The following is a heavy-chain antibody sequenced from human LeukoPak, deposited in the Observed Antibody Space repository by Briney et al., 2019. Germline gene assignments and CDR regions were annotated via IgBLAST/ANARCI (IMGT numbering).Heavy chain of an antibody. CDR2: INPNSGGT. D-gene: IGHD6-19*01. Sequence: ASVKVSCKASGYTFTGHYMHWVRQAPGQGLEWMGWINPNSGGTNYAQKFQGRVTMTRDTSISTAYMELSRLRSDDTAVYYCARDLSGIAVAGAFDPWGQGTLVTVSS. V-gene: IGHV1-2*02. J-gene: IGHJ5*02. CDR3: ARDLSGIAVAGAFDP. CDR1: GYTFTGHY.